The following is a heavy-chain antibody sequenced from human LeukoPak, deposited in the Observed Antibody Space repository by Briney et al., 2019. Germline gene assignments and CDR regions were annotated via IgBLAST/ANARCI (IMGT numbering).Heavy chain of an antibody. Sequence: PSETLSLTCVVYGASFSGYYWGWTRQPPGKGREWIGVIIHSGSTNYNPSLKSRVNISVDPPKNQISLKLSSVTAADTAVYYCARSESDFWSGYYGFDYWGQGTLVTVSS. CDR2: IIHSGST. J-gene: IGHJ4*02. V-gene: IGHV4-34*12. D-gene: IGHD3-3*01. CDR1: GASFSGYY. CDR3: ARSESDFWSGYYGFDY.